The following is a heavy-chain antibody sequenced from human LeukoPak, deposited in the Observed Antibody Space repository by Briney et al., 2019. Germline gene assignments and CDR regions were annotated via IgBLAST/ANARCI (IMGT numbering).Heavy chain of an antibody. V-gene: IGHV4-39*01. CDR2: IYYSGST. Sequence: SDTLSLTCTVSGGSFNSDAYFWGWIRQTPGEGLEYIGSIYYSGSTNYNPTLQSRVTISLDTSKNQFSLKLSSVTAADTAVYYCARTRYYYNSRSYGAPYYFDYWGQGTLVTVSS. D-gene: IGHD3-10*01. CDR3: ARTRYYYNSRSYGAPYYFDY. CDR1: GGSFNSDAYF. J-gene: IGHJ4*02.